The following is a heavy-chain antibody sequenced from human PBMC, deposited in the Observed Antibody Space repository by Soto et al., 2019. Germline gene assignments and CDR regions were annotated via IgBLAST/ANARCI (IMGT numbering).Heavy chain of an antibody. CDR3: ALQEEWNFGFVP. D-gene: IGHD1-7*01. V-gene: IGHV2-5*02. J-gene: IGHJ5*02. CDR2: IYWDDDK. Sequence: QITLKESGPTLVKPTQTLSLTCTFSGFSLSTSRVGVGWIRQPPGKALEWLALIYWDDDKRYSPSLKSRLTITKDTSKNQVVLTMTNMDPVDTATYYCALQEEWNFGFVPWGQGTLVTVSS. CDR1: GFSLSTSRVG.